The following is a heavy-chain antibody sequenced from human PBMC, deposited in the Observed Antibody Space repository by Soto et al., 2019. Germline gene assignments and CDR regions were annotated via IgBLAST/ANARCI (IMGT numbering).Heavy chain of an antibody. J-gene: IGHJ6*02. Sequence: GGSLRLSCAASGFTFGSFWMSWVRQAPGKGLEWVANIKEDGSEKHYVESVKGRFTISRDNAKNSLFLQMNSLRADDTAVYYCARDMSGGTYNYYYGMDVWGQGTTVTVSS. V-gene: IGHV3-7*03. CDR2: IKEDGSEK. CDR3: ARDMSGGTYNYYYGMDV. CDR1: GFTFGSFW. D-gene: IGHD1-26*01.